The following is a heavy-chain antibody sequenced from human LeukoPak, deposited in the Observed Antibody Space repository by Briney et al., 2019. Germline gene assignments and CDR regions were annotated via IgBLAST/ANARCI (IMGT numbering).Heavy chain of an antibody. D-gene: IGHD5-18*01. CDR1: GGSISSTSYY. J-gene: IGHJ6*03. V-gene: IGHV4-61*05. CDR3: ARTTEGGYSYGYFYYYYMDV. Sequence: SETLSLTCTVSGGSISSTSYYWGWIRQPPGKGLEWIGYIYYSGSTNYKSSLKSRVTISVDTSKNQFSLKLSSVTAADTAVYYCARTTEGGYSYGYFYYYYMDVWGKGTTVTISS. CDR2: IYYSGST.